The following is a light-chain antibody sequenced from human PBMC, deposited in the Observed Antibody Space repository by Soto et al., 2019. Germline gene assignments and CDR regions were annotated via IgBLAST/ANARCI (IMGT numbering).Light chain of an antibody. CDR1: QSISSY. CDR3: QQSYSTPFT. Sequence: DIQMTQSPSSLSASVGDRVTITCRASQSISSYLNWYQQKPGKAPKLLIYAASSLQSGVPSRFSGSGSGTDFTLTISSLQPEDFATYYCQQSYSTPFTFGPGTKVYIQ. V-gene: IGKV1-39*01. J-gene: IGKJ3*01. CDR2: AAS.